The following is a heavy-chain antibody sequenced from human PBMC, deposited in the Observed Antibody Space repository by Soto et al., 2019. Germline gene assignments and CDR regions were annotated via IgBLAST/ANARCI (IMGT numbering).Heavy chain of an antibody. D-gene: IGHD1-26*01. CDR1: GYSFTTDG. V-gene: IGHV1-18*01. J-gene: IGHJ3*01. CDR2: ISVYNGDT. CDR3: ARDRRDSVADRRSFDV. Sequence: GASVTGSCKASGYSFTTDGISWVRQAPGQGLEYMGWISVYNGDTNYAQKLQGRVTMTTDTSTSTAYMELRSLRSDDTAIYYCARDRRDSVADRRSFDVWGQGTMVTVSS.